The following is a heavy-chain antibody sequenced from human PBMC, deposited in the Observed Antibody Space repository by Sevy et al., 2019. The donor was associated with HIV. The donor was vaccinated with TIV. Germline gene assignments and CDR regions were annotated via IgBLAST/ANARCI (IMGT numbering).Heavy chain of an antibody. CDR2: ISSSGSSA. Sequence: GGSLRLSCSASGFTFSGSALHWVRQAPGKGLEYVSVISSSGSSAYYAESVRGRFTISRDNSKNTLYLQMRSLRAEDTAVYYCVTDSIFYDSSSGYRPFYYYGMDVWGQGTSVTVSS. CDR3: VTDSIFYDSSSGYRPFYYYGMDV. CDR1: GFTFSGSA. J-gene: IGHJ6*02. V-gene: IGHV3-64D*09. D-gene: IGHD3-3*01.